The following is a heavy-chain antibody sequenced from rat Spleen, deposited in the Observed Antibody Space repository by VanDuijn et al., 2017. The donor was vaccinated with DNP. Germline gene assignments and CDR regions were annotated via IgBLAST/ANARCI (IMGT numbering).Heavy chain of an antibody. CDR3: ARAKYRYTLGYAMDA. V-gene: IGHV3-1*01. CDR2: ISYSGRT. Sequence: EVQLQESGSGLVKPSQSLSLTCSVTGYSITSNYWGWIRQFPGNKMEYIGHISYSGRTDYNPSLKSRISITRDTSKNHFFLHLNSVTTEDTATYYCARAKYRYTLGYAMDAWGQGTSVTVSS. D-gene: IGHD1-5*01. J-gene: IGHJ4*01. CDR1: GYSITSNY.